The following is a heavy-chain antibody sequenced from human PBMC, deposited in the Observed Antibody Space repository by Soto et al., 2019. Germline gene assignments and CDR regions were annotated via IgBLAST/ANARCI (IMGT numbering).Heavy chain of an antibody. CDR3: ARHGDCISTNCYRYYCDGKDV. Sequence: GASLKISCKGSGYSSTSYWIGWVRQMPGKGLEWMGIIYPGDSDTRYSPSFQGQVTISADNSISTAYLQWSSLKASDTAMYYCARHGDCISTNCYRYYCDGKDVCGQGTTVTVSS. D-gene: IGHD2-2*01. J-gene: IGHJ6*02. CDR1: GYSSTSYW. CDR2: IYPGDSDT. V-gene: IGHV5-51*01.